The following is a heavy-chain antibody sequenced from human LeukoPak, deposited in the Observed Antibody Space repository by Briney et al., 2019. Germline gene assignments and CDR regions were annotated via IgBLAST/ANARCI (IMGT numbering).Heavy chain of an antibody. CDR2: INHSGST. D-gene: IGHD3-22*01. CDR3: ARDLTLDR. CDR1: GGSFSGYY. Sequence: SETLSLTCAVYGGSFSGYYWSWIRQPPGKGLEWIGEINHSGSTNYNPSLKSRVTISVDTSKNHFSLKLSSVTAADTATYYCARDLTLDRWGQGTLVTVSS. V-gene: IGHV4-34*01. J-gene: IGHJ4*02.